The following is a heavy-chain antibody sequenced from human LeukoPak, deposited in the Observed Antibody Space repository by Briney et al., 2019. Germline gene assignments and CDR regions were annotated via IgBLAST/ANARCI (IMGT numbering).Heavy chain of an antibody. Sequence: SETLSLTCTVSGGSISSSSYYWGWIRQPPGTGLEWIGSIYYSGTTYYNPSLKSRVTIAVDTSKNQFSLKLSSVTAADSAVYYCATGIGVILTQLDYWGQGTLVTVSS. V-gene: IGHV4-39*07. CDR3: ATGIGVILTQLDY. D-gene: IGHD3-9*01. CDR2: IYYSGTT. CDR1: GGSISSSSYY. J-gene: IGHJ4*02.